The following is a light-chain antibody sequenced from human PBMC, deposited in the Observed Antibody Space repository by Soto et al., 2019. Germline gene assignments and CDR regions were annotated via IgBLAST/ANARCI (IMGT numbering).Light chain of an antibody. CDR3: QKYNSARWT. V-gene: IGKV1-27*01. J-gene: IGKJ1*01. CDR2: AAS. CDR1: QGISNY. Sequence: DIQMTQSPSSLSASVGDRVTITCRASQGISNYLAWYQQIPGKVPRLLIYAASTLQSGVPSRFSGSGSGTDFTVTISSLQPEDVATYYCQKYNSARWTFGLGTKWISN.